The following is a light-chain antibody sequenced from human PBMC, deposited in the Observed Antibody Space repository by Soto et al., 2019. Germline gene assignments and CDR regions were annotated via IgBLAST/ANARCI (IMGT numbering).Light chain of an antibody. CDR1: QAIVTW. V-gene: IGKV1-5*01. Sequence: DIQMTQSPSTLSASVGDRVNITCRASQAIVTWLAWHQQKPGNAPKVLISDASTLESGVPSRFSGSGSGKEFTLNINNLQADDFATYYCQHLRTFGQGTKVDIK. CDR2: DAS. CDR3: QHLRT. J-gene: IGKJ1*01.